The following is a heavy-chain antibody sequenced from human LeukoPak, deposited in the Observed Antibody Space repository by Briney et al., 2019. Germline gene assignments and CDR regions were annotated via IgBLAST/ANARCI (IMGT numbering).Heavy chain of an antibody. CDR3: ARDYVLLWFGGFDP. Sequence: PSETLSLTCTVSGGSIGSFYWSWIRQPPGKGLEWIGYINYSGSTNYNPSLKSRVTISVDMSKNQFSLKLSSVTAADTAVYYCARDYVLLWFGGFDPWGQGTLVTVSS. D-gene: IGHD3-10*01. CDR1: GGSIGSFY. CDR2: INYSGST. J-gene: IGHJ5*02. V-gene: IGHV4-59*01.